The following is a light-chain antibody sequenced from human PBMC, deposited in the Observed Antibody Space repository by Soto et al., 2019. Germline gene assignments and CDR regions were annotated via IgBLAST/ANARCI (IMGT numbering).Light chain of an antibody. CDR1: QSVSSSY. Sequence: EIVLTQSPGTLSLSPGERATLSCRASQSVSSSYLAWYQQKPGQAPRLLIYGASSRPTGIPDRFSGSGSGTDFTLTISRLEAEDFAGYYCQQYGSSPGTFGQGTKVEIK. CDR2: GAS. J-gene: IGKJ1*01. CDR3: QQYGSSPGT. V-gene: IGKV3-20*01.